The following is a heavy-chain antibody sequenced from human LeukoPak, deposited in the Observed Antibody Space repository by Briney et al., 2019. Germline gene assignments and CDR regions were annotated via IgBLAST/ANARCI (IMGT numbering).Heavy chain of an antibody. CDR2: ISSSSSYI. CDR3: APASGPDRRY. V-gene: IGHV3-21*01. J-gene: IGHJ4*02. Sequence: GGSLRLSCAASGFTFTSYSMNWVRQAPGKGLEWVSSISSSSSYIYYADSVKGRFTISRDNAKNSLYLQMNSLRAEDTAVYYCAPASGPDRRYWGQGTLVTVSS. D-gene: IGHD3-3*01. CDR1: GFTFTSYS.